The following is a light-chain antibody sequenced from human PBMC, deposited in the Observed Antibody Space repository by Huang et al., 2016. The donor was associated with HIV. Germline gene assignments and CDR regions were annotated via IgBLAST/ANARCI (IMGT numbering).Light chain of an antibody. CDR3: QQYGSSFLT. V-gene: IGKV3-20*01. CDR2: GAT. CDR1: QSVDNNY. Sequence: EIVLTQSPGTLSLSPRGRATLSCRASQSVDNNYLAWYQQKPGQTPRLLSYGATSRATGSPDRFSCSGSGTDFTLTISRLEPEDFAVYYCQQYGSSFLTFGGGTKVEIE. J-gene: IGKJ4*01.